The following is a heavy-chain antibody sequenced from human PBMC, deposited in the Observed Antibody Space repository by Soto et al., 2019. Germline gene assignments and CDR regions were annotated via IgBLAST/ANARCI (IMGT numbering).Heavy chain of an antibody. J-gene: IGHJ6*02. CDR2: IYYSGST. CDR1: GGSISSSSYY. D-gene: IGHD6-19*01. Sequence: TSETLSLTCTVSGGSISSSSYYWGWIRQPPGKGLEWIGSIYYSGSTYYNPSLKSRVTISVDTSKNQFSLKLSSVTAADTAVYYCASPRIAVAGTLYYYYGMDVWGQGTTVTVSS. CDR3: ASPRIAVAGTLYYYYGMDV. V-gene: IGHV4-39*01.